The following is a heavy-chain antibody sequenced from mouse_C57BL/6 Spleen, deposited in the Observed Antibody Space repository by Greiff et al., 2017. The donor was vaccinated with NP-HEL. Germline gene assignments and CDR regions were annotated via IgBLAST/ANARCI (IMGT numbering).Heavy chain of an antibody. CDR2: INYDGSST. CDR1: GFTFSDYY. D-gene: IGHD2-5*01. V-gene: IGHV5-16*01. J-gene: IGHJ4*01. Sequence: DVKLVESEGGLVQPGSSMKLSCTASGFTFSDYYMAWVRQVPEKGLEWVANINYDGSSTYYLDSLKSRFIISRDNAKNILYLQMSSLKSEDTATYYCARGGAYYSNYYAMDYWGQGTTVTVSS. CDR3: ARGGAYYSNYYAMDY.